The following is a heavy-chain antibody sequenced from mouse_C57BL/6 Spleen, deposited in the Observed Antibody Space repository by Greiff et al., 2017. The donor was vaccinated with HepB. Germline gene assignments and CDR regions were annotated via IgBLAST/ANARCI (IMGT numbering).Heavy chain of an antibody. V-gene: IGHV1-26*01. CDR1: GYTFTDYY. J-gene: IGHJ4*01. CDR2: INPNNGGT. D-gene: IGHD6-1*01. Sequence: VQLQQSGPELVKPGASVKISCKASGYTFTDYYMNWVKQSHGKSLEWIGDINPNNGGTSYNQKFKGKATLTVDKSSSTAYMELRSLTSEDSAVYYCARGGRYYYAMDYWGQGTSVTVSS. CDR3: ARGGRYYYAMDY.